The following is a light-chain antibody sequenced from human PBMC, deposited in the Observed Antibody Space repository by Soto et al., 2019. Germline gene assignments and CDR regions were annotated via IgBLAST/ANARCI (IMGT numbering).Light chain of an antibody. Sequence: DIQMTQSPSSLSASVGDRVTITCRANQDISYYLAWYQQKQGKVPKLLIYGASTLQSGVPSRFSGSGSGTDFNLTISSLQPEYIATYYCQKYHSAPRTFGQGTKVEIK. V-gene: IGKV1-27*01. CDR3: QKYHSAPRT. J-gene: IGKJ1*01. CDR1: QDISYY. CDR2: GAS.